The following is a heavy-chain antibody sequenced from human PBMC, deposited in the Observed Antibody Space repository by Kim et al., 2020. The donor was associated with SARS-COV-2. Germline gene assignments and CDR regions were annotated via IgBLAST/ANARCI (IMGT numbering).Heavy chain of an antibody. D-gene: IGHD3-10*01. CDR2: ISSDGGST. V-gene: IGHV3-64*05. CDR1: GFTFSNYA. Sequence: GGSLRLSCSASGFTFSNYAMHWVRQAPGKGLEYVSAISSDGGSTYYADSVKGRFTITRDNSKNMLYVQMSSLRVEDTAIYYCVTRNYYNSGSYYEGAPF. J-gene: IGHJ3*01. CDR3: VTRNYYNSGSYYEGAPF.